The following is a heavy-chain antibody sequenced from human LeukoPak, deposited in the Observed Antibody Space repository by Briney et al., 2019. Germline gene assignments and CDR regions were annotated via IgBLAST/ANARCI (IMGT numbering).Heavy chain of an antibody. J-gene: IGHJ4*02. Sequence: ASVKVSCKAPGYTFNSLQMHWVRQAPGQGLEWMGIINPSGGGAFYAQKFQGRVTMTRDTSTSTAYMELSSLRSEDTAVYYCARPRTSSWYFFDYWGQGTLVTVSS. V-gene: IGHV1-46*02. CDR3: ARPRTSSWYFFDY. CDR2: INPSGGGA. CDR1: GYTFNSLQ. D-gene: IGHD6-13*01.